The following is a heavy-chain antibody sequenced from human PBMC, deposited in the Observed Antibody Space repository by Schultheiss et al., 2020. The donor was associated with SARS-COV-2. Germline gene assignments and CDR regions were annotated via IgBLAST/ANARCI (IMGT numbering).Heavy chain of an antibody. CDR2: ISNSGDST. CDR3: AKNSGYDFYYYYMDV. CDR1: GFTFSSYA. V-gene: IGHV3-23*01. D-gene: IGHD5-12*01. J-gene: IGHJ6*03. Sequence: GESLKISCAASGFTFSSYAMSWVRQAPGKGLEWVSAISNSGDSTYFADSVKGRFTISRDNSKNTLYLQMNSLRAEDTALYYCAKNSGYDFYYYYMDVWGKGTTVTVSS.